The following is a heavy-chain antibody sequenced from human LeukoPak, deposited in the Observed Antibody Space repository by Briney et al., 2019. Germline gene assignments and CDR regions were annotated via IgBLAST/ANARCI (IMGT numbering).Heavy chain of an antibody. Sequence: GGSLRLSCVASRFSFRTYGMHWIRQAPGKGLEWVAFIRYDGSEKYYVDAVKGRFTISRDSSDNTLHLQMTSLRAEDTAVYYCAAKGNGYSGIYVFAHWGQGTLVTVSS. V-gene: IGHV3-30*02. D-gene: IGHD3-3*01. J-gene: IGHJ4*02. CDR2: IRYDGSEK. CDR3: AAKGNGYSGIYVFAH. CDR1: RFSFRTYG.